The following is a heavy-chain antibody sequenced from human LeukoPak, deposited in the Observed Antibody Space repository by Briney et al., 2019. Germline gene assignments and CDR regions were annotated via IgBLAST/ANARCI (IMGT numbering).Heavy chain of an antibody. CDR3: ARDQTGIGRGSYTY. CDR1: GGSISSYY. D-gene: IGHD1-26*01. Sequence: SETLSLTCTVSGGSISSYYWSWIRQPPGKGLEWIGYIYYSGSTNYNPSLKSRVTISVDTSKNQFSLKLSSVTAADTAVYYCARDQTGIGRGSYTYWGQGTLVTVSS. J-gene: IGHJ4*02. V-gene: IGHV4-59*01. CDR2: IYYSGST.